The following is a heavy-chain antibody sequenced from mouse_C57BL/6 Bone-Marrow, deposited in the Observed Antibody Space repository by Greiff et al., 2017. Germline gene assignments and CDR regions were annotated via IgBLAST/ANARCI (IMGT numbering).Heavy chain of an antibody. CDR1: GYTFTGYW. D-gene: IGHD6-5*01. CDR2: ILPGSGST. J-gene: IGHJ4*01. Sequence: QVQLQQSGAELMKPGASVKLSCKATGYTFTGYWIEWVKQRPGHGLEWIGEILPGSGSTNYNEKFKGKATLTADKSSNTAYMQLRSLTPEDSAIYYCASSLYYDAMDYWGQGTSVTVSS. CDR3: ASSLYYDAMDY. V-gene: IGHV1-9*01.